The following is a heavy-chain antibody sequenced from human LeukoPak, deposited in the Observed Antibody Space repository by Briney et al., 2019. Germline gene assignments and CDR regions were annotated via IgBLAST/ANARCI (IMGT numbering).Heavy chain of an antibody. V-gene: IGHV4-39*02. CDR3: ARERRGWEGDY. J-gene: IGHJ4*02. Sequence: PSETLSLTCTVSGGSISSSSYYWGWIRQPPGKGLEWIGSIYYSGSTYYNPSLKSRVTISVDTSKNQFSLKLSSVTAADTAVYYCARERRGWEGDYWGQGTLVTVSS. CDR2: IYYSGST. D-gene: IGHD6-19*01. CDR1: GGSISSSSYY.